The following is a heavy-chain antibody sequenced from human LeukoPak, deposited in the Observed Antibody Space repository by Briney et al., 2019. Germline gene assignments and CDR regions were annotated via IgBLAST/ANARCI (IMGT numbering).Heavy chain of an antibody. CDR1: GLTFSSYW. D-gene: IGHD2-2*01. Sequence: GGSLRLSCAASGLTFSSYWMSWVRQAPGKGLEWVANIKQDGSEKYYVDSVKGRFTISRDNAKNSLYLQMKSLRAEDTAVYYCARDYAGYWGQGTLVTVSS. CDR3: ARDYAGY. CDR2: IKQDGSEK. V-gene: IGHV3-7*04. J-gene: IGHJ4*02.